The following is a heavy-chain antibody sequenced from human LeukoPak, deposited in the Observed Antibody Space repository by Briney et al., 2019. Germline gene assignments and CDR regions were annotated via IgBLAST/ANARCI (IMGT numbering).Heavy chain of an antibody. CDR3: ASQQIGTSLFNI. CDR2: IYTGGST. CDR1: GGSISSGTYY. Sequence: SETLSLTCTVSGGSISSGTYYWSWVRQPAGKGLEWIGRIYTGGSTNYNPSLKGRVTLSVDTSKNQFSLKLSSVTAADTAVYYCASQQIGTSLFNIWGQGTMVTVSS. J-gene: IGHJ3*02. D-gene: IGHD1-7*01. V-gene: IGHV4-61*02.